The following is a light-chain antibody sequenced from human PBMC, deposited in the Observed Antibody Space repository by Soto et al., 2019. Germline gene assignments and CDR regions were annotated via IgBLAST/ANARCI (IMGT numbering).Light chain of an antibody. CDR3: QQSYSFPRT. Sequence: DIQITQSPSSLSASVEDRVTITCRASQSISSYLNWYQQKPGKAPKLLIHAAFNLQSGVPSRFSGSGSGTDFTHTISRLQPEDFATYYCQQSYSFPRTFGQGTKVDIK. CDR1: QSISSY. V-gene: IGKV1-39*01. CDR2: AAF. J-gene: IGKJ1*01.